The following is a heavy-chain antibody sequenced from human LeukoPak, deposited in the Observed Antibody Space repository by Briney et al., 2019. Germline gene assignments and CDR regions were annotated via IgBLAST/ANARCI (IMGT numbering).Heavy chain of an antibody. CDR1: GGSISSGPYY. D-gene: IGHD3-10*01. CDR2: IYSSGST. CDR3: ARGGYYGSGNDFRFDP. V-gene: IGHV4-61*02. J-gene: IGHJ5*02. Sequence: SETLSLTCTVSGGSISSGPYYWSWIRQPAGKGLEWIGRIYSSGSTNYNPSFKSRVTISADTSKNQFSLKLSSVTAADTAVYYCARGGYYGSGNDFRFDPWGQGTLVTVSS.